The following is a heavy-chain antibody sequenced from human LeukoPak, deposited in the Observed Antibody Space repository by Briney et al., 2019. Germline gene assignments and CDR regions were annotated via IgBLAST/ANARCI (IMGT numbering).Heavy chain of an antibody. V-gene: IGHV3-74*01. CDR2: LSPDGGTT. CDR1: GFTFSSYL. J-gene: IGHJ4*02. D-gene: IGHD6-19*01. Sequence: PGGSLRLSCAASGFTFSSYLMHWVRQAPGKGLVWVSRLSPDGGTTDYSDSVRGRFTISRDNAKDTLYLQMNSLRADDTAVYYCATAGQWRFDSWGLGTLVTVSS. CDR3: ATAGQWRFDS.